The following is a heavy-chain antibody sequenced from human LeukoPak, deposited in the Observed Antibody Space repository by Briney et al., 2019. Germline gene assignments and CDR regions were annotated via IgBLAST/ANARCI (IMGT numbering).Heavy chain of an antibody. J-gene: IGHJ6*03. CDR2: IRYDGSNK. CDR3: AKDGPHITIFGVVIYYYYMDV. V-gene: IGHV3-30*02. CDR1: GFTFSSYG. D-gene: IGHD3-3*01. Sequence: PGGSLRLSCAASGFTFSSYGMHWVRQAPGKGLESVAFIRYDGSNKYYADSVKGRFTISRDNSKNTLYLQMNSLRAEDTAVYYCAKDGPHITIFGVVIYYYYMDVWGKGTTVTVSS.